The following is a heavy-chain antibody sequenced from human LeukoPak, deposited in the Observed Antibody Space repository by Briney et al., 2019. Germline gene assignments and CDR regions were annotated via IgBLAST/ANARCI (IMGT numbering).Heavy chain of an antibody. CDR3: ARSSPITYYYDSGGYLNFDY. CDR1: GGSISGFY. Sequence: PSETLSLTCTVSGGSISGFYWSWIRQSPGKGLEWIGYIYDSGSTKYNPSLKSRVAISEDTPKNQFSLKLRSVTAADTAVYYCARSSPITYYYDSGGYLNFDYWGQGTLVTVSS. CDR2: IYDSGST. J-gene: IGHJ4*02. V-gene: IGHV4-59*01. D-gene: IGHD3-22*01.